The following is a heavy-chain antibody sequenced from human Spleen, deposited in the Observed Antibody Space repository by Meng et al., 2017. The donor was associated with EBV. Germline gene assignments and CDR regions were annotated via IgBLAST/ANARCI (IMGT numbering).Heavy chain of an antibody. CDR3: ARVWSADDMPHFDY. CDR2: MYYSGST. CDR1: GAPISSSSYY. V-gene: IGHV4-39*07. D-gene: IGHD3-3*01. Sequence: GPGLVKPSEPLSLTCTVSGAPISSSSYYWGWIRQSPGKGLEWIGCMYYSGSTYYNPSCKSRVTISADTPKNQFSLQLGSVTAADTAVYYCARVWSADDMPHFDYWGQGTLVTVSS. J-gene: IGHJ4*02.